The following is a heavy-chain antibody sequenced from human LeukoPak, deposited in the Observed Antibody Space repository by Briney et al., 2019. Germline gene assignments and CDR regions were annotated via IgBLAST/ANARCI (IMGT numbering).Heavy chain of an antibody. V-gene: IGHV1-8*03. CDR1: GYTFTGYY. Sequence: ASVKVSCKASGYTFTGYYMYWMRQAPGQGLEWMGWMNPNSGNTGYAQKFQGRVTITRNTSISTAYMELSSLRSEDTAVYYCARAGGVKGDYNAFDIWGQGTMVTVSS. J-gene: IGHJ3*02. CDR2: MNPNSGNT. CDR3: ARAGGVKGDYNAFDI. D-gene: IGHD3-16*01.